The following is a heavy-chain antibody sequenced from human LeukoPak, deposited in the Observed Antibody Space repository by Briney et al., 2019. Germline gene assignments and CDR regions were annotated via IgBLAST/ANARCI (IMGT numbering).Heavy chain of an antibody. CDR1: GGXISSNSDY. J-gene: IGHJ5*02. V-gene: IGHV4-39*02. CDR3: TRIASLWFDP. CDR2: IYYSGST. Sequence: PSETLSLTCSVSGGXISSNSDYWGWIRQPPGKGLEWIGSIYYSGSTYHNPSLKSRVAISVDTSKNHFSLRLSSVTAADTAVYYCTRIASLWFDPWGQGTLVTVSS. D-gene: IGHD6-6*01.